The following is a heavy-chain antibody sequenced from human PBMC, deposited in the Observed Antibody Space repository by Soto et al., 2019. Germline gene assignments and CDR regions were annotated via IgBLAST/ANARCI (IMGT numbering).Heavy chain of an antibody. CDR1: GFTFSSYA. D-gene: IGHD6-13*01. Sequence: EVQLVESGEGLVQPGGSLRLSCAASGFTFSSYAMHWVRQAPGKGLEYVSAISSNGGSTYYADSVKGRFTISRDNSKNTLYLQMGSLRAEDMAVYYCARGYSSSWYDYFDYWGQGTLVTVSS. J-gene: IGHJ4*02. CDR2: ISSNGGST. CDR3: ARGYSSSWYDYFDY. V-gene: IGHV3-64*02.